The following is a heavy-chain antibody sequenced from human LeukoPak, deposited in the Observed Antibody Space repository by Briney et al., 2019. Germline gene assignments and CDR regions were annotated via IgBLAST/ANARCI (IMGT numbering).Heavy chain of an antibody. D-gene: IGHD5-12*01. Sequence: EASVKVSCKASGYTFTGYYMHWVRQAPGQGLEWMGWINPNSGGTHYAQKFQGRVTMTRETSISTAYMELSRLRSDDTAVYYCARDYSGYPELWGFDYWGQRTLVTVSS. V-gene: IGHV1-2*02. CDR3: ARDYSGYPELWGFDY. CDR2: INPNSGGT. CDR1: GYTFTGYY. J-gene: IGHJ4*02.